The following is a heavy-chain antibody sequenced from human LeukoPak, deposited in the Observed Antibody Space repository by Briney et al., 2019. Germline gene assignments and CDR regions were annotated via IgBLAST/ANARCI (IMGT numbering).Heavy chain of an antibody. D-gene: IGHD6-13*01. CDR2: IYYSGST. J-gene: IGHJ6*03. CDR1: GGSISSHY. CDR3: ARSIAAAGPKKYYYYYYMDV. Sequence: PSETLSLTCTVPGGSISSHYWSWIRQPPGKGLEWIGYIYYSGSTNYNPSLKSRVTMSVDTSKHQFSLKLSSVTAADTAVYYCARSIAAAGPKKYYYYYYMDVWGKGTTVTVSS. V-gene: IGHV4-59*11.